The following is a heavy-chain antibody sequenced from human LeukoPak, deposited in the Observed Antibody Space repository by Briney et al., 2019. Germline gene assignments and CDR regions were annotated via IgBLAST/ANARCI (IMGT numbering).Heavy chain of an antibody. D-gene: IGHD4-17*01. CDR2: INPSGGST. CDR3: ARAPTVTTSPYYYYYGMDV. Sequence: ASVKVSCKASGYTFTSYYMHWVRQAPGQGLEWMGIINPSGGSTSYAQKFQGRVTVTRDTSTSTVYMELSSLRSEDTAVYYCARAPTVTTSPYYYYYGMDVWGQGTTVTVS. CDR1: GYTFTSYY. V-gene: IGHV1-46*01. J-gene: IGHJ6*02.